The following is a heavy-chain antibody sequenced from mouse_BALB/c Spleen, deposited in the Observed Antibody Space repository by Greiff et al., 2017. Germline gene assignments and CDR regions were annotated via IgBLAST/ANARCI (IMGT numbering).Heavy chain of an antibody. CDR1: GFTFSSYD. CDR3: ARGRRYIFDY. Sequence: EVQLVESGGGLVKPGGSLKLSCAASGFTFSSYDMSWVRQTPEKRLEWVASISSGGSTYYPDSVKGRFTISRDNARNILYLQMSSLRSEDTAMYYCARGRRYIFDYWGQGTTLTVSS. D-gene: IGHD2-14*01. V-gene: IGHV5-6-5*01. J-gene: IGHJ2*01. CDR2: ISSGGST.